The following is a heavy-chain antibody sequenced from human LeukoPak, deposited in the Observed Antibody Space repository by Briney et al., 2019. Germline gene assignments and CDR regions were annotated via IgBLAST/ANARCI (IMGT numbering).Heavy chain of an antibody. Sequence: GASVKVSRKASGYTFNTFGISWVRQAPGQGLEWMGWVSTYSGGTHYAQNLLDRVTLTTETSTNTAYMELRGLRSDDTAFYYCARDRDWNLDYWGQGTLVTVSS. V-gene: IGHV1-18*01. D-gene: IGHD1-1*01. CDR1: GYTFNTFG. CDR2: VSTYSGGT. J-gene: IGHJ4*02. CDR3: ARDRDWNLDY.